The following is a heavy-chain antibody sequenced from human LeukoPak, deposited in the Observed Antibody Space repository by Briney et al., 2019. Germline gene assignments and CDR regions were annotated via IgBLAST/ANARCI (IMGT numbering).Heavy chain of an antibody. CDR3: VRFSCDSDYHSNRYSDI. V-gene: IGHV4-59*01. CDR1: GGSISNYY. CDR2: IHYSGST. J-gene: IGHJ2*01. D-gene: IGHD5-12*01. Sequence: PTETLSLTCSVSGGSISNYYWSWIRQPPGKGLEYIGYIHYSGSTNYSPSLKSRVAISVDTSKNQFSLRLSSVTAADTAVYYRVRFSCDSDYHSNRYSDIWGRGTLVTVSS.